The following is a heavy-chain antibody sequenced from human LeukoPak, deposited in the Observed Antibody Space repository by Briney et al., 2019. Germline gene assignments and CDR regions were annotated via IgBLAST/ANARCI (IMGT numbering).Heavy chain of an antibody. V-gene: IGHV3-30*04. CDR3: AREGLRRFDY. D-gene: IGHD2-15*01. J-gene: IGHJ4*02. Sequence: PGGSLRLSCAASGFTFSSYAMHWVRQAPGKGLEWVAVISYDGSNKYYADSVKGRFTISRDNSKNTLYLQMNSLGAEDTAVYYCAREGLRRFDYWGQGTLVTVSS. CDR2: ISYDGSNK. CDR1: GFTFSSYA.